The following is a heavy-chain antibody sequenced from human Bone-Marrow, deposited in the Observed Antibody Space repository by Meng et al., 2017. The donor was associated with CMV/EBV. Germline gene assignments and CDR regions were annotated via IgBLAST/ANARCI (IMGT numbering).Heavy chain of an antibody. V-gene: IGHV4-39*07. Sequence: GSLRLSCTVSGGSISSSSYYWGWTRQPPGKGLEWIGSIYYSGSTYYNPSLKSRLIVSVDTSKNQFSLKLSSMTAADTAVYYCARGISEQLVRHFDYWGQGTLVTVSS. J-gene: IGHJ4*02. CDR1: GGSISSSSYY. D-gene: IGHD6-6*01. CDR3: ARGISEQLVRHFDY. CDR2: IYYSGST.